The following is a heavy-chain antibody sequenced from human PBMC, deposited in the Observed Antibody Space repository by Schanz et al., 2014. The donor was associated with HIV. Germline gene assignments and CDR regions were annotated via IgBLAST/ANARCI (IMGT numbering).Heavy chain of an antibody. V-gene: IGHV3-11*01. J-gene: IGHJ5*02. CDR3: ARGPINTILLPAWFDP. D-gene: IGHD3-3*01. CDR1: GFIFSDFY. Sequence: QVQMVESGGGLVKPGGSRRLSCVASGFIFSDFYMTWIRQAPGKGLEWISYISDSGSRRFYADSVQGRFTISRDNTKNSLYLEMNSLRAEDTAVYYCARGPINTILLPAWFDPWGQGTLVTVSS. CDR2: ISDSGSRR.